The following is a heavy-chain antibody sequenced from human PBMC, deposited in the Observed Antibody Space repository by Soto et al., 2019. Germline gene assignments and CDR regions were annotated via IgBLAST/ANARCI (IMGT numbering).Heavy chain of an antibody. Sequence: ASVKVTCKVSGYTLTELSMHWVRQAPGKGLEWMGGFDPEDGETIYAQKFQGRVTMTEDTSTDTAYMELSSLRSEDTAVYYCTTNPDILTGYWKFDYWGQGTLVTVSS. CDR1: GYTLTELS. J-gene: IGHJ4*02. CDR3: TTNPDILTGYWKFDY. CDR2: FDPEDGET. V-gene: IGHV1-24*01. D-gene: IGHD3-9*01.